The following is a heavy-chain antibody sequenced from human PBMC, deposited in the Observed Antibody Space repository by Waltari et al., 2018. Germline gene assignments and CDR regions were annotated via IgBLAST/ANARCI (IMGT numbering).Heavy chain of an antibody. V-gene: IGHV3-23*04. D-gene: IGHD3-10*01. Sequence: EARLEESGGGLEQPGKSLRLSCSASGLTFSTYAMPWVRQAPGKGLELVSSISDDGQTSFYADSVKGRCIISRDNSKSTLFLHLNSLRGDDTARYYCAKGIRATATYFYMDVWGKGTTVTVSS. CDR1: GLTFSTYA. CDR2: ISDDGQTS. CDR3: AKGIRATATYFYMDV. J-gene: IGHJ6*03.